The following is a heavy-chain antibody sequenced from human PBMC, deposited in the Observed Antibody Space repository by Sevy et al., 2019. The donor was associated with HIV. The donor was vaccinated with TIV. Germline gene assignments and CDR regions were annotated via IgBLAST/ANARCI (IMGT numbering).Heavy chain of an antibody. Sequence: GGSLRLSCKASGFIFRRYGVHWVRQAPGKGLEWVASIFNDGKTKYYGDAVKGRFTISRDDSKNTLYLQMDSLRAEDTAVYYCARESGSDWYLDYWGQGTLVTVSS. CDR2: IFNDGKTK. CDR3: ARESGSDWYLDY. V-gene: IGHV3-33*01. J-gene: IGHJ4*02. CDR1: GFIFRRYG. D-gene: IGHD1-26*01.